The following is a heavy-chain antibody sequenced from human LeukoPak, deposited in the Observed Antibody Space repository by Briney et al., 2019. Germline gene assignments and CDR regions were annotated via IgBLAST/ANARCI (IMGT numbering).Heavy chain of an antibody. Sequence: ASVKVSCKASGYTFTGYYMHWVRQAPGQGLEWMGWINPNSGGTNYAQKFQGRVTMTRDTSISTAYMELSRLRSDDTAVYYCARDSSSWYNQDYWGQGNLVTVSS. CDR2: INPNSGGT. V-gene: IGHV1-2*02. J-gene: IGHJ4*02. D-gene: IGHD6-13*01. CDR3: ARDSSSWYNQDY. CDR1: GYTFTGYY.